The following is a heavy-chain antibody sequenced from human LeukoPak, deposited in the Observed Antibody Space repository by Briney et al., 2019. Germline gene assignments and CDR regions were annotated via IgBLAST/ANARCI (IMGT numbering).Heavy chain of an antibody. CDR2: INHRGST. J-gene: IGHJ6*03. CDR3: ARGLLQYPFYYYYYMDV. Sequence: SETLSLTCAVYGGSFSGYYWSWIRQPPGKGLEWIREINHRGSTNYNPSLRSRVSISVDTSKNQFSLKLSSVTAADTAVYYCARGLLQYPFYYYYYMDVWGKGTTVTVSS. CDR1: GGSFSGYY. D-gene: IGHD4-11*01. V-gene: IGHV4-34*01.